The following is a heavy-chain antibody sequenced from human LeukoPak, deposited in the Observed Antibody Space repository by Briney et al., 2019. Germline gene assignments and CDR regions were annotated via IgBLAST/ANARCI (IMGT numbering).Heavy chain of an antibody. CDR1: GYTFTSYG. CDR2: ISAYNGNT. J-gene: IGHJ3*02. V-gene: IGHV1-18*01. CDR3: ARDQLEGSGYVSAAFDI. D-gene: IGHD5-12*01. Sequence: ASVKVSCKASGYTFTSYGISWVRQAPGQGLEWMGWISAYNGNTNYAQKLQGRVTMTTDTSTSTAYMELRSLRSDDTAVYYCARDQLEGSGYVSAAFDIWGQGTMVTVSS.